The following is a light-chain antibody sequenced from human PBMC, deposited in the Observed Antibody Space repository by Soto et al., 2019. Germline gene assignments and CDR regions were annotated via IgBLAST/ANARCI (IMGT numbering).Light chain of an antibody. Sequence: EIVLTQSPGTLSLSPGERATLSCRASQSVGESLVWYQQKPGQAPRLLIYRVFNRATGIPDRFSGSGSGTDFALTISRLEPDDFAVYYCHQHGSSPNTFGQGTKVDIK. CDR1: QSVGES. V-gene: IGKV3-20*01. J-gene: IGKJ2*01. CDR3: HQHGSSPNT. CDR2: RVF.